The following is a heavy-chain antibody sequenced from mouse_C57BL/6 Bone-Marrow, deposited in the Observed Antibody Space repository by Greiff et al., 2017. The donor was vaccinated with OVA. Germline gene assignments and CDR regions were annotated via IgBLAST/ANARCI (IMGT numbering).Heavy chain of an antibody. J-gene: IGHJ1*03. V-gene: IGHV5-12*01. CDR2: ISNGGGST. CDR1: GFTFSDYY. CDR3: ARQRITTVVARYFDV. D-gene: IGHD1-1*01. Sequence: DVKLVESGGGLVQPGGSLKLSCAASGFTFSDYYMYWVRQTPEKRLEWVAYISNGGGSTYYPDTVKGRFTISRDNAKNTLYLQMSRLKSEDTAMYYCARQRITTVVARYFDVWGTGTTVTVSS.